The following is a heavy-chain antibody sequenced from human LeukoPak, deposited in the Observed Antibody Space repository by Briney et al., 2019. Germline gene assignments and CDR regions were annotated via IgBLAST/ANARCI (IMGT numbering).Heavy chain of an antibody. J-gene: IGHJ4*02. CDR1: GFTFSDYY. CDR3: ARGTMASDF. Sequence: GGSLRLSCAASGFTFSDYYMTWIRQTPGKGLEWVSYISISGTTTFYVDSVKGRFTISRDNTKNSLYLQMNSLRAEDTAMYYCARGTMASDFWGQGTLVTVSS. CDR2: ISISGTTT. D-gene: IGHD3-10*01. V-gene: IGHV3-11*01.